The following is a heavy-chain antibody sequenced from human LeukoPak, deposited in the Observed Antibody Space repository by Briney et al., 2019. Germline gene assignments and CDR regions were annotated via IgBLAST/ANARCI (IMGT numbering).Heavy chain of an antibody. CDR2: IYYSGST. CDR1: GGSISSYY. J-gene: IGHJ2*01. D-gene: IGHD5-18*01. Sequence: SETLSLTCTVSGGSISSYYWSWIRQPPGKGLEWIGYIYYSGSTNYNPSLKSRVTISVDTSKNQFYLKLSSVTAADTAVYYCARGSIQQHYWYFDLWGRGTLVTVSS. V-gene: IGHV4-59*01. CDR3: ARGSIQQHYWYFDL.